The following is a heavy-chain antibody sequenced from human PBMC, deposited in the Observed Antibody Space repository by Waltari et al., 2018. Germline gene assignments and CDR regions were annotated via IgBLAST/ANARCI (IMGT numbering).Heavy chain of an antibody. CDR3: AYGDYPDY. Sequence: EVQLLESGGGLVQPGGSLRLSCAASGFTFSSFPMSWVRQAPGKGLEWVSVVTYNGGRTYYADAVKGRFTISRDNSKNTLYLQMNSLRAEDTAVYYCAYGDYPDYWGQGTLVTVSS. V-gene: IGHV3-23*01. CDR1: GFTFSSFP. D-gene: IGHD4-17*01. J-gene: IGHJ4*02. CDR2: VTYNGGRT.